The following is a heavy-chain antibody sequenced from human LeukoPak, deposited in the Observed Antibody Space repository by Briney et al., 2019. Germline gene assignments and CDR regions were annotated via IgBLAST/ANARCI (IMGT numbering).Heavy chain of an antibody. V-gene: IGHV1-18*04. D-gene: IGHD3-10*01. CDR2: MSANKGYT. J-gene: IGHJ3*02. CDR3: ARDEHYYGSGTYYRRASTFDI. Sequence: GGSVKVSRTASGYTFTSYGISWVRQAPGQGLEWMGWMSANKGYTNYAQKLQGRVTITTDTSTTTAYMELTGLTSDDTAVYYCARDEHYYGSGTYYRRASTFDIWGQGTMVTVSS. CDR1: GYTFTSYG.